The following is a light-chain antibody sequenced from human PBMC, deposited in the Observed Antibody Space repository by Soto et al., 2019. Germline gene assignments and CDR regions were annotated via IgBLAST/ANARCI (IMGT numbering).Light chain of an antibody. V-gene: IGKV3-11*01. J-gene: IGKJ4*01. CDR3: QKRSNWPLT. Sequence: EIVLTQSPATLSLSPGERATLSCRASQSVSSYLAWYQQKPGQAPRLLIYDASNRAPGIPARFSGSGSGTNFTHTISSLEPEDFAVYYCQKRSNWPLTFGGGTKVEIK. CDR2: DAS. CDR1: QSVSSY.